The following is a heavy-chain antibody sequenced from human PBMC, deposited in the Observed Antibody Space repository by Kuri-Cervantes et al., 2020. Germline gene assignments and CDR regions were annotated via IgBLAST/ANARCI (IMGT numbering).Heavy chain of an antibody. J-gene: IGHJ4*02. CDR1: GFTFSSYW. Sequence: GESLKISCAASGFTFSSYWMSWVRQAPGKGLEWVANIKQDGSEKYYVDSVKGRFTISRDNAKNSLYLQMNSLRAEDTAVYYCATGRGDSFDYWGQGTLVTVSS. CDR3: ATGRGDSFDY. V-gene: IGHV3-7*01. CDR2: IKQDGSEK. D-gene: IGHD2-21*01.